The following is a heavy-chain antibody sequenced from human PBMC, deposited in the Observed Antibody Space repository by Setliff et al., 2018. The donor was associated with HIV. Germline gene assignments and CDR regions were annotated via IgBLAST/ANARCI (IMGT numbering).Heavy chain of an antibody. CDR1: GFSFSDYY. CDR2: ISSGGGSI. Sequence: LRLSCAASGFSFSDYYMSWIRQAPGKGLEWISYISSGGGSISYAASVKGRFTISRDNAKNSLYLQMNSLRAEDTALYYCARVRDYSDSSGYTYCFDNWGQGTLVTVSS. J-gene: IGHJ4*02. V-gene: IGHV3-11*04. D-gene: IGHD3-22*01. CDR3: ARVRDYSDSSGYTYCFDN.